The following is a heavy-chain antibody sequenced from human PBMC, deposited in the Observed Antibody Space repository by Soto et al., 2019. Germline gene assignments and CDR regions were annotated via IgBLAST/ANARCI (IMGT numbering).Heavy chain of an antibody. V-gene: IGHV3-23*01. CDR3: ASSGTYRPFDF. CDR2: ISGTGGET. J-gene: IGHJ4*02. Sequence: GSVRLSCVASGLSFSGFAMTWARQAPGKGLEWVSTISGTGGETYYADSVKGRFTISRDDSQNSLYLQMDSLKSEDTAVYFCASSGTYRPFDFWGQGALVTVSS. D-gene: IGHD1-26*01. CDR1: GLSFSGFA.